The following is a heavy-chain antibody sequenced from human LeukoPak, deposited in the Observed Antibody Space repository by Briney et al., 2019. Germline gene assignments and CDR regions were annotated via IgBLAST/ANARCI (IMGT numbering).Heavy chain of an antibody. CDR1: GFTFSSYA. CDR3: AKTPKIRGVSNFDY. V-gene: IGHV3-23*01. J-gene: IGHJ4*02. D-gene: IGHD3-10*01. CDR2: ISGSGGSP. Sequence: GGSLRLSCAAPGFTFSSYAMSLVRPAPGKGLEWGSGISGSGGSPYYADSVKGRFTISRDNSKNTVYLQMNSLRTEDTAVYYCAKTPKIRGVSNFDYWGQGTLVTVSS.